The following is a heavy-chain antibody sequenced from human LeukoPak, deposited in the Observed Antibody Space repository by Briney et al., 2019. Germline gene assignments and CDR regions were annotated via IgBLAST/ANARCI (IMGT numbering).Heavy chain of an antibody. J-gene: IGHJ4*02. D-gene: IGHD3-22*01. CDR1: GFTFSSYG. CDR2: IWYDGSNK. V-gene: IGHV3-33*01. CDR3: ARDYYDSSGYYYGGHDY. Sequence: GRSLRLSCAASGFTFSSYGMHWVRQAPGKGLEGVAVIWYDGSNKYYADSVKGRFTISRDNSKNTLYLQMNSLRAEDTAVYYCARDYYDSSGYYYGGHDYWGQGTLVTVSS.